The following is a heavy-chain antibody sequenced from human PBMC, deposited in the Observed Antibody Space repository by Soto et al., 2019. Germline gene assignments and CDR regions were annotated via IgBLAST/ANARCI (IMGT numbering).Heavy chain of an antibody. V-gene: IGHV3-23*01. CDR2: ISGSGGST. CDR1: GLTFSSYA. Sequence: GGSLRLSCAASGLTFSSYAMSWVRQAPGKELEWVSGISGSGGSTFYADSVKGRFTISRDNSKNTLYLQMNSLRAEDTAVYYCAKPVYYYYYYMDVWGKGTTVTVSS. CDR3: AKPVYYYYYYMDV. J-gene: IGHJ6*03.